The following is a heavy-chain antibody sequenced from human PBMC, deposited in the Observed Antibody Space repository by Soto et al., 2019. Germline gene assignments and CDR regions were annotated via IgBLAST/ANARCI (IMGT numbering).Heavy chain of an antibody. CDR3: ARAVTPNYYYSGMDV. Sequence: PGESLKISCKGSGYSFTSYWIGWVRQMPGKGLEWMGIIYPGDSDTRYSPSFQGQVTTSADKSISTAYLQWSSLKASDTAMYYCARAVTPNYYYSGMDVWGQGTTVTVSS. J-gene: IGHJ6*02. CDR1: GYSFTSYW. CDR2: IYPGDSDT. D-gene: IGHD5-18*01. V-gene: IGHV5-51*01.